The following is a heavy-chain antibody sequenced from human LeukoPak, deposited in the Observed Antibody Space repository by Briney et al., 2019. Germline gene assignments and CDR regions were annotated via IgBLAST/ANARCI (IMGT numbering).Heavy chain of an antibody. CDR3: ARVRSMVRGVDSLNFDY. J-gene: IGHJ4*02. CDR2: IYYSGST. Sequence: PSETLSLTCTVSGDSMSSYYWSWIRQPPGKGLEWIGYIYYSGSTNYNPSLKSRVTISVDTSKNQFSLKLSSVTAADTAVYYCARVRSMVRGVDSLNFDYWGQGTLVTVSS. D-gene: IGHD3-10*01. V-gene: IGHV4-59*01. CDR1: GDSMSSYY.